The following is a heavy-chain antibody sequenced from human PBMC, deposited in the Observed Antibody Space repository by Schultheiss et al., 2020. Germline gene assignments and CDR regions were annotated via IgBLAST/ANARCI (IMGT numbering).Heavy chain of an antibody. J-gene: IGHJ4*02. CDR2: ISYDGSNK. Sequence: GESLKISCAASGFTFSSYGMHWVRQAPGKGLEWVAVISYDGSNKYYADSVKGRFTISRDNSKNTLYLQMNSLRAEDTAVYYCARSYDSSGYWGLTLGYWGQGTLVTVSS. V-gene: IGHV3-30*03. CDR3: ARSYDSSGYWGLTLGY. D-gene: IGHD3-22*01. CDR1: GFTFSSYG.